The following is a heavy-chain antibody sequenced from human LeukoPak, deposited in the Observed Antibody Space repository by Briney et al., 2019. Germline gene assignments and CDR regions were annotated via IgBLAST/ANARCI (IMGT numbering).Heavy chain of an antibody. CDR3: ATRGYYSGGAFDY. V-gene: IGHV3-23*01. CDR1: GCTFSSYA. J-gene: IGHJ4*02. Sequence: PGGSLRLSCAASGCTFSSYAMSWVRQAPGKGLEWVSAISGSGGSTYYADSVKGRFTISRDNSKNTLYLQMNSPRAEDTAVYYCATRGYYSGGAFDYWGQGTLVTVSS. D-gene: IGHD3-22*01. CDR2: ISGSGGST.